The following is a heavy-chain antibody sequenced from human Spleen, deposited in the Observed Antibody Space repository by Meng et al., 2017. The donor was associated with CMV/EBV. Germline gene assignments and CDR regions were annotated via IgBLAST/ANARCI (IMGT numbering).Heavy chain of an antibody. Sequence: HVQRQQLGHGLLLPSQAQSLPSAAQGGSFSGYYWSWIRQPPGKGLGWIGEINHSGSTNYTPSLKSRVTISVDTSKSQFSLKLSSVTAADTAVYYCARGVGALRYWGQGTLVTVSS. CDR3: ARGVGALRY. CDR1: GGSFSGYY. CDR2: INHSGST. J-gene: IGHJ4*02. V-gene: IGHV4-34*01. D-gene: IGHD3-3*01.